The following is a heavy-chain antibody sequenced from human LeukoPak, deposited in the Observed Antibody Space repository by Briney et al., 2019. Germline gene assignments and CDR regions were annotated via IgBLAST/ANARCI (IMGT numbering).Heavy chain of an antibody. CDR1: VVTFSSHR. CDR2: ISSGSGYM. D-gene: IGHD2-2*01. J-gene: IGHJ3*02. V-gene: IGHV3-21*01. Sequence: GASLRLSWAGAVVTFSSHRVNWVRQAPWQGLEWVSSISSGSGYMYYADSVKGRFTISRDNARNSLFLQMNSLRAEDTAIYYCARPTSTTSNDGFGIWGRGTMVTVSS. CDR3: ARPTSTTSNDGFGI.